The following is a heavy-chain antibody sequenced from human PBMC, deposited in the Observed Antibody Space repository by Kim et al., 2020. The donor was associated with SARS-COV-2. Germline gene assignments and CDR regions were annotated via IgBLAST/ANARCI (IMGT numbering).Heavy chain of an antibody. CDR3: AGRIVVVPAASETTFAFDI. V-gene: IGHV4-39*01. D-gene: IGHD2-2*01. CDR2: IYYSGST. CDR1: GGSISSSSYY. J-gene: IGHJ3*02. Sequence: SETLSLTCTVSGGSISSSSYYWGWIRQPPGKGLEWIGSIYYSGSTYYNPSLKSRVTISVDTSKNQFSQKLSSVTAADTAVYYCAGRIVVVPAASETTFAFDIWGQGTMVTVSS.